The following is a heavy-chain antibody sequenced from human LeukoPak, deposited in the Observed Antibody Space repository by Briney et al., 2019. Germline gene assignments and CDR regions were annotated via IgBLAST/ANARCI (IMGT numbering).Heavy chain of an antibody. Sequence: PGGSLRLSCEASGFTLNKYWMHWVRQAPGKGLVWVSRITGDGSDIAYADSVKGRFTVSRDDAKNTLYLQMTGLRVEDTAIYYCARDAYTTTSNWLDPWGQGTVVPVSS. V-gene: IGHV3-74*01. CDR2: ITGDGSDI. CDR1: GFTLNKYW. D-gene: IGHD4-17*01. CDR3: ARDAYTTTSNWLDP. J-gene: IGHJ5*02.